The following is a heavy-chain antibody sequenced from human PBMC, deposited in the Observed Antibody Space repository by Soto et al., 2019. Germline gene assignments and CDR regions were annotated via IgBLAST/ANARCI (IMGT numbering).Heavy chain of an antibody. J-gene: IGHJ4*02. CDR1: GASLRRGSYY. Sequence: QVQLQESGPGLVKPSETLSLICTVSGASLRRGSYYWSWIRQPPGKGLEWSGYISHSGRTNYDPSLKSRPTLSVDTSQSQFSLELNSVPAADTAVYYCSYGSSFDYWGQGTLVTVSS. CDR3: SYGSSFDY. CDR2: ISHSGRT. V-gene: IGHV4-61*01. D-gene: IGHD3-10*01.